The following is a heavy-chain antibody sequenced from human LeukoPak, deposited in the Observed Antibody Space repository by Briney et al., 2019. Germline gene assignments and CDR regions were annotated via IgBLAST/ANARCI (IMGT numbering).Heavy chain of an antibody. CDR2: VFYTGST. Sequence: SETLSLTCIVSGVSITNYYRTWIRQPPGEGLEWIGYVFYTGSTNYNPSLESRVTISVDTSKNQVSLKLTSMTAADTAVYYCATYSTASVGFHYWGRGTLVTVSS. V-gene: IGHV4-59*01. CDR1: GVSITNYY. CDR3: ATYSTASVGFHY. D-gene: IGHD6-13*01. J-gene: IGHJ4*02.